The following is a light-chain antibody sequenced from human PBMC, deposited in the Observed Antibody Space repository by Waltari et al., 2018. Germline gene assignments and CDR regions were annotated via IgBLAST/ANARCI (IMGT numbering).Light chain of an antibody. CDR3: QQYKSYSPYT. J-gene: IGKJ2*01. CDR2: KAS. CDR1: ESINNW. V-gene: IGKV1-5*03. Sequence: DIQMTQSPSTLSASVGDRVTITCRASESINNWLAWYQQKPGKAPNLLIYKASSLESGVPSRFSGSGSGTECTLTISSLQPDDFATYYCQQYKSYSPYTFGQGTKLEIK.